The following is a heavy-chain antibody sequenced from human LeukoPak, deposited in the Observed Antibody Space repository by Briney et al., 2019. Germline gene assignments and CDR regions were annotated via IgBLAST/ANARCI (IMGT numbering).Heavy chain of an antibody. CDR3: ARGWGSAYNFIFGYYHYGMDV. D-gene: IGHD3-16*01. CDR1: GYPFSSYD. J-gene: IGHJ6*02. V-gene: IGHV1-8*02. Sequence: ASVKVSCKTSGYPFSSYDINWVRQATGQGLEWVGWMNPNSANTGYAQNFQGRVTMTRNTSISTAYMELSSLRPEDTAVYYCARGWGSAYNFIFGYYHYGMDVWGQGTTVTVSS. CDR2: MNPNSANT.